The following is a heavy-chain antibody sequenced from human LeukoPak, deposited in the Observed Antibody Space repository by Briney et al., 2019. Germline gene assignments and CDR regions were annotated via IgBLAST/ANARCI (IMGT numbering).Heavy chain of an antibody. V-gene: IGHV3-21*01. CDR3: AGDQYYSDSSGYPYDI. D-gene: IGHD3-22*01. J-gene: IGHJ3*02. Sequence: SGGSLRLSCEASGFSFSIYNMNWVRLAPGKGLEWVSSISGSSSHVWYADSVKGRFTSSRDNAKNSLYLQMSSLRVEDTAVYYCAGDQYYSDSSGYPYDIWGQGTMVTVSS. CDR2: ISGSSSHV. CDR1: GFSFSIYN.